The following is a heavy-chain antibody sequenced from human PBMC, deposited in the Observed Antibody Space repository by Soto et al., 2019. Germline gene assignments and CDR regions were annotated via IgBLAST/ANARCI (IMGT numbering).Heavy chain of an antibody. CDR3: ARHWVAVAGKGDYYYYGMDV. CDR1: GGSFSGYY. J-gene: IGHJ6*02. Sequence: SETLSLTCAVYGGSFSGYYWSWIRQPPGKGLEWIGEINHSGSTNYNPSLKSRVTISVDTSKNQFSLKLSSVTAADTAVYYCARHWVAVAGKGDYYYYGMDVWGQGTTVTVSS. CDR2: INHSGST. V-gene: IGHV4-34*01. D-gene: IGHD6-19*01.